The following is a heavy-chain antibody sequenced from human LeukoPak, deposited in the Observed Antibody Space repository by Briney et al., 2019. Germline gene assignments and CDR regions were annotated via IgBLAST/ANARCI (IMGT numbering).Heavy chain of an antibody. J-gene: IGHJ4*02. CDR2: ISTSSSYI. V-gene: IGHV3-21*01. Sequence: PGGSLRLSCAASGFTFSSYNMNWVRQAPGRGLEWVSSISTSSSYIYYADSVKGRFTISRDNAKNSLYLQMDSLRAEDTAVYYCARGGPLGDTNRFDFWGQGILVTVSS. CDR1: GFTFSSYN. D-gene: IGHD1-14*01. CDR3: ARGGPLGDTNRFDF.